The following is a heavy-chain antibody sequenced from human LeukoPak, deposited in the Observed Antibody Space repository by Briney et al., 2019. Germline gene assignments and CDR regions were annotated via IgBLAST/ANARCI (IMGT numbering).Heavy chain of an antibody. CDR1: GFSFTSLG. J-gene: IGHJ4*02. V-gene: IGHV3-23*01. D-gene: IGHD1-26*01. CDR2: VTSRSAT. Sequence: GGSLRLSCVASGFSFTSLGMSWVRQVPGKGLEWVSTVTSRSATHYRDSVKGRFITSRDNSKNTLYVQMNSLRDEDTAVYYRAKDQRWESPHYLDSWGQGTLVTVSS. CDR3: AKDQRWESPHYLDS.